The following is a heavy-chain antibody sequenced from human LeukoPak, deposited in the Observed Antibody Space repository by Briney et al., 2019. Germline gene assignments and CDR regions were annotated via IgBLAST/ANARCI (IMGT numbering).Heavy chain of an antibody. D-gene: IGHD6-13*01. V-gene: IGHV3-21*01. CDR3: ARTSYLGIAAAGTVDY. CDR2: ISSSSSYI. CDR1: GFTFSSYS. Sequence: GGSLRLSCAASGFTFSSYSMNWVRQAPGKGLEWVSSISSSSSYIYYADSVKGRFTISRDNAKNSLYLQMNSLRAEDTAVYYCARTSYLGIAAAGTVDYWCQGTLVTVSS. J-gene: IGHJ4*02.